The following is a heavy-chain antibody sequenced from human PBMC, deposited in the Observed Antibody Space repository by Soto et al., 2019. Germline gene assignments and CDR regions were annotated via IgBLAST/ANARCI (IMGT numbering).Heavy chain of an antibody. CDR3: ITDYYDATGYYGYFQY. J-gene: IGHJ1*01. D-gene: IGHD3-22*01. V-gene: IGHV3-15*01. CDR1: GFTFSNAW. Sequence: EVLLVESGGGLVEPGGSLRLSCAASGFTFSNAWMSWVRQAPGKGLEWVGRIKSKKDGGATDFAAPVKGSFAISRDDSKNTLYLQMNSLKTEDTAVYFCITDYYDATGYYGYFQYWGQGTLLTVSS. CDR2: IKSKKDGGAT.